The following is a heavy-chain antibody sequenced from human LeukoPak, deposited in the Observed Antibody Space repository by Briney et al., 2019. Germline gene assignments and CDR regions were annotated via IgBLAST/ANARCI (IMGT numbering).Heavy chain of an antibody. D-gene: IGHD1-1*01. V-gene: IGHV3-23*01. Sequence: PGGSLRLSCVPSGITFSNSALSWVRQAPGKGLEWVSTITKSGDQTHYADSVRGLFTISRDNAKNSLYLQMNSLRAEDMALYYCAKALQGADNSPDAFDIWGQGTMVTVSS. CDR3: AKALQGADNSPDAFDI. CDR2: ITKSGDQT. CDR1: GITFSNSA. J-gene: IGHJ3*02.